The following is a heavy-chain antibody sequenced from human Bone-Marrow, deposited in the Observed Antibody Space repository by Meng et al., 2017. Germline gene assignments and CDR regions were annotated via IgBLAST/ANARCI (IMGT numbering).Heavy chain of an antibody. CDR3: ARAKRIYSGYGWWFDP. CDR1: GGSFSGYY. V-gene: IGHV4-34*01. CDR2: INHSGST. J-gene: IGHJ5*02. Sequence: QVPLQKWGAGLLNPSETLSCTCAVYGGSFSGYYWSWIRQPPGKGLEWIGEINHSGSTNYNPSLKSRVTISVDTSKNQFSLKLSSVTAADTAVYYCARAKRIYSGYGWWFDPWGQGTLVTVSS. D-gene: IGHD5-12*01.